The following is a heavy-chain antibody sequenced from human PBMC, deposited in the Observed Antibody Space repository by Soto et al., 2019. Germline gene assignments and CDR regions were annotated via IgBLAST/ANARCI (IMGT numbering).Heavy chain of an antibody. CDR2: INPSGGST. CDR1: GYTLTSYY. D-gene: IGHD3-22*01. Sequence: ASVKVSCKASGYTLTSYYMHWVRQAHEQGLEWMGIINPSGGSTSYAQKFQGRVTMTRETSTSTVYMELRSLRSEDTAVYYCARPGGSYDSSGYYKPNDALYIWHQGSMVTVSS. CDR3: ARPGGSYDSSGYYKPNDALYI. V-gene: IGHV1-46*01. J-gene: IGHJ3*02.